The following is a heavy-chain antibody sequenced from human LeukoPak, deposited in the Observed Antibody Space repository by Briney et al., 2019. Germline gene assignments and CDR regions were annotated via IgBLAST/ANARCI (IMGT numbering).Heavy chain of an antibody. D-gene: IGHD3-9*01. CDR1: GFTFSSYA. CDR3: AKDPPGNILTGYYFYPEE. Sequence: PGGSLRLSCAASGFTFSSYAMSWVRQAPGKGLEWVSAISGSGGSTYYADSVKGRFTISRDNSKNTLYLQMNSLRAEDTAVYYCAKDPPGNILTGYYFYPEEWGQGTLVTVSS. V-gene: IGHV3-23*01. CDR2: ISGSGGST. J-gene: IGHJ4*02.